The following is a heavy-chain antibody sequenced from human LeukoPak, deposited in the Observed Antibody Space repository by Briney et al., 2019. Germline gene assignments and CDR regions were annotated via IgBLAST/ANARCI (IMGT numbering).Heavy chain of an antibody. CDR3: ASSRAYSSNWYWAFDI. CDR2: INPNSGGT. Sequence: GASVKVSCKASGYTFTGYYMHWVRQAPGQGLEWMGWINPNSGGTNYAQKFQGRVTMTRDTSISTAYMELSRLRSDDTAVYYCASSRAYSSNWYWAFDIWGQGTMVTVSS. D-gene: IGHD6-13*01. V-gene: IGHV1-2*02. CDR1: GYTFTGYY. J-gene: IGHJ3*02.